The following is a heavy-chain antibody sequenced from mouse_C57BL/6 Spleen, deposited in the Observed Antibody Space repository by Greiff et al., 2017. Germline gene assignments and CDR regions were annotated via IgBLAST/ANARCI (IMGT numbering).Heavy chain of an antibody. V-gene: IGHV1-74*01. CDR3: ASVCGSHYPMDY. D-gene: IGHD1-1*01. Sequence: VQLQQPGAELVKPGASVKLSCKASGYTFTSYWMNWVKQRPGQGLEWIGKIHPSDGDTNYNEKFKGKATLTVDKSSSTAYMQLSSLTSEDSAVYFCASVCGSHYPMDYWGQGTSVTVSS. CDR1: GYTFTSYW. J-gene: IGHJ4*01. CDR2: IHPSDGDT.